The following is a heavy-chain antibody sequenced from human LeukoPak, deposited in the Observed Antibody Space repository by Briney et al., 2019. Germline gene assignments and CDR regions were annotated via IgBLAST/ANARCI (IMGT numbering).Heavy chain of an antibody. V-gene: IGHV3-48*02. Sequence: GSLRLSCAASGFTFSSYGMSWVRQAPGKGLEWVSYITSSSTTIYYADSVKGRFTISRDNARNSLNLQMNSLRDEDTALYYCARDLHYYVAMDVWGQGTTVTVSS. CDR1: GFTFSSYG. J-gene: IGHJ6*02. CDR3: ARDLHYYVAMDV. D-gene: IGHD3-10*02. CDR2: ITSSSTTI.